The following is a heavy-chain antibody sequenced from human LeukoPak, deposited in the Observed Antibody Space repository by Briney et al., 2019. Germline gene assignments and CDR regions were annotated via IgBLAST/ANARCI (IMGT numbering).Heavy chain of an antibody. Sequence: GGSLRLSCTASGFNFSNYWMHWVRQAPGKGLVWVSRLNTGGNSTIYADSVKGRFTISRDNSKNTLLLQMNSLRAEDTAVYYCAKPTAITDFYGRDWGQGTLVTVSS. J-gene: IGHJ4*02. CDR3: AKPTAITDFYGRD. V-gene: IGHV3-74*01. CDR1: GFNFSNYW. D-gene: IGHD3-10*01. CDR2: LNTGGNST.